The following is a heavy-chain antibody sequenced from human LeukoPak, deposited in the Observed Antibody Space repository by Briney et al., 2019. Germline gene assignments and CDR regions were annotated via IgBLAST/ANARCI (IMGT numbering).Heavy chain of an antibody. CDR2: IYYSGST. CDR3: ARRYYGSGSYYKHSDY. J-gene: IGHJ4*02. Sequence: SETLSLTCTVSGGSISSSSYYWGWIRQPPGKGLEWIGSIYYSGSTYYNPSLKSRVTISVDTSKNQFSLKLSSVTAADTAVYYCARRYYGSGSYYKHSDYWGQGTQVTVSS. V-gene: IGHV4-39*01. D-gene: IGHD3-10*01. CDR1: GGSISSSSYY.